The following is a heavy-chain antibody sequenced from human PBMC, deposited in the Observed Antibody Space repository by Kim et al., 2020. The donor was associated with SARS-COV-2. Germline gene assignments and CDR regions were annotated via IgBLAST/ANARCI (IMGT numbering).Heavy chain of an antibody. Sequence: GGSLRLSCAASEFTFSSYGMHWVRQAPGKGLEWVAVISYDGSNKYYADSVKGRFTISRDNSKNTLYLQMNSLRAEDTAVYYCAKDRSGSNGIDYWGQGTL. D-gene: IGHD1-26*01. CDR3: AKDRSGSNGIDY. CDR2: ISYDGSNK. J-gene: IGHJ4*02. V-gene: IGHV3-30*18. CDR1: EFTFSSYG.